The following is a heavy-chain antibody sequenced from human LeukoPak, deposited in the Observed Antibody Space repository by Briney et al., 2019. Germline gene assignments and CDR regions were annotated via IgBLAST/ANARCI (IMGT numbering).Heavy chain of an antibody. CDR1: GFTFSSYG. Sequence: PGGSLRLSCAASGFTFSSYGMHWVRQAPGKGLEWVAVISYDGSNKYYADSVKGRFTISRDNSKNTLYLQMNSLRAEDTAVYYCAKDRVDTASYFDYWGQGTLVTVSS. J-gene: IGHJ4*02. CDR2: ISYDGSNK. D-gene: IGHD5-18*01. V-gene: IGHV3-30*18. CDR3: AKDRVDTASYFDY.